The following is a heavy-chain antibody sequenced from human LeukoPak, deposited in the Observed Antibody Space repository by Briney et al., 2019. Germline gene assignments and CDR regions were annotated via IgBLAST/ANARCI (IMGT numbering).Heavy chain of an antibody. CDR2: IYYSGST. Sequence: PSETLSLTCTVSGGSISSSSYYWGWIRQPPGKGLEWIGSIYYSGSTYYNPSLKSRVTISVDTSKNQFSLKLSSVTAADTAVYYCARGHLVVVAATAYFDYWGQGTLVTVSS. CDR1: GGSISSSSYY. CDR3: ARGHLVVVAATAYFDY. D-gene: IGHD2-15*01. V-gene: IGHV4-39*07. J-gene: IGHJ4*02.